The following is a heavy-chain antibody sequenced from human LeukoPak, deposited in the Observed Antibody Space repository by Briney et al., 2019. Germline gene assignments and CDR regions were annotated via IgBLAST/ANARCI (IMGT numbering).Heavy chain of an antibody. V-gene: IGHV3-74*01. CDR2: IHEHGIP. D-gene: IGHD3-16*01. CDR1: GFTFSSYG. CDR3: ARVRGGN. Sequence: GGSLRLSCAASGFTFSSYGMYWVGQAPGKGLVCISNIHEHGIPIYEASVKARFTISRDNARDTLYLQINCLRVDDTAVYYCARVRGGNWGRGTLVTVSS. J-gene: IGHJ1*01.